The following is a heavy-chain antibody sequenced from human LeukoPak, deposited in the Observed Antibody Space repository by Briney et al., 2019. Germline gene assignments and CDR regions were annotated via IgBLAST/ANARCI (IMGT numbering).Heavy chain of an antibody. V-gene: IGHV1-8*01. CDR2: MNPNSGIT. CDR1: GYTFISYD. Sequence: ASVKVSCMASGYTFISYDINWVRQATGQGLEWMGWMNPNSGITGYAQKFQGRVSMTRNTSINTAYMELSSLRSEDTAVYYCARGLYYYDSNGRTPYDYWGQGTLVTVSS. D-gene: IGHD3-22*01. CDR3: ARGLYYYDSNGRTPYDY. J-gene: IGHJ4*02.